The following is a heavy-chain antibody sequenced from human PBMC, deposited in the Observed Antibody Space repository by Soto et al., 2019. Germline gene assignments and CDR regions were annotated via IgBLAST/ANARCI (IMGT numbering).Heavy chain of an antibody. CDR1: GYIFTSYG. J-gene: IGHJ3*01. Sequence: RASVKVSCKASGYIFTSYGISWVRQAPGQGLEWMGWINTSNGNTNYGQKFQGRVTMTTDTSTSTAYVELRSLRSDDTAVYYCAKGRYGEVAFDFWGQGTMVTVSS. CDR3: AKGRYGEVAFDF. V-gene: IGHV1-18*01. D-gene: IGHD4-17*01. CDR2: INTSNGNT.